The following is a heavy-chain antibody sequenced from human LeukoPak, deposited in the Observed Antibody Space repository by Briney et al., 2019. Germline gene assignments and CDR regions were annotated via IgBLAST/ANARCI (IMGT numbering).Heavy chain of an antibody. CDR3: ASGVVVVAGYYGMDV. J-gene: IGHJ6*02. CDR2: IYYSGST. CDR1: GVSISSYY. V-gene: IGHV4-59*01. D-gene: IGHD2-15*01. Sequence: PSETLSLTCTVSGVSISSYYWSWIRQPPGKGLEWIGYIYYSGSTNYNPFLKSRVTISVDTSKNQFSLKLSSVTAADTAVYYCASGVVVVAGYYGMDVWGQGTTVTVSS.